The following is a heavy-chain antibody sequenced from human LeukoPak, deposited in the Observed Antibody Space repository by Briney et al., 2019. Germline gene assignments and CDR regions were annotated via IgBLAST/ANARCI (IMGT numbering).Heavy chain of an antibody. CDR2: ISGGGHNT. V-gene: IGHV3-23*01. D-gene: IGHD3-10*01. Sequence: GGSLRLSCAASGFSFSSYAMSWVRQAPGKGLEWVSAISGGGHNTYYADSVKGRFTISRDNSKNSLYLQMNSLRAEDTAVYYCARAVGHGSGSPRMDVWGKGTTVTVSS. CDR3: ARAVGHGSGSPRMDV. CDR1: GFSFSSYA. J-gene: IGHJ6*04.